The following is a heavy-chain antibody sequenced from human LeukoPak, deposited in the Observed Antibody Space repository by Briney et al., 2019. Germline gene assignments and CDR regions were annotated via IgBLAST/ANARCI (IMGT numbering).Heavy chain of an antibody. CDR3: ARDRGVAAAGVASGY. CDR2: VSAHNGNT. V-gene: IGHV1-18*01. D-gene: IGHD6-13*01. Sequence: GASVKVSCKASGYTFTSYGISWVRQAPGQGLEWMGRVSAHNGNTNYAQTLQGRVTMTTDTSTSTAYMELRSLRSDDTAVYYCARDRGVAAAGVASGYWGQGTLVTVSS. J-gene: IGHJ4*02. CDR1: GYTFTSYG.